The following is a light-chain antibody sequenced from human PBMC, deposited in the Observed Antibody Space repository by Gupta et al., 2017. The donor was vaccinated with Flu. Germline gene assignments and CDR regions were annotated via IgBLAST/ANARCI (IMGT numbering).Light chain of an antibody. Sequence: DIKLTQSPAFLSASVGDGVAITCRASQAISGSFAWYQQKSGECPKLRIYAVSTFHTAVPSRYRGSGAGTEFTYTIIRLQPEDFGIYYCQLFYPYPVTFGGATNVEVK. V-gene: IGKV1-9*01. CDR3: QLFYPYPVT. J-gene: IGKJ4*01. CDR2: AVS. CDR1: QAISGS.